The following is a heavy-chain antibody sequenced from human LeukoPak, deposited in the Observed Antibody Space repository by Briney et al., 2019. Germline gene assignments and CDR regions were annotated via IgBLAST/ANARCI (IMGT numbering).Heavy chain of an antibody. D-gene: IGHD4-17*01. CDR3: ARDDYGDYAFGY. Sequence: ASVKVSCKASGYTFTSHYMHWVRQAPGQGLEWMGIINPSGGSTSYAQKFQGRVTMTRDTSTSTVYMELSSLRSEDTAVYYCARDDYGDYAFGYWGQGTLVTVSS. J-gene: IGHJ4*02. CDR2: INPSGGST. CDR1: GYTFTSHY. V-gene: IGHV1-46*01.